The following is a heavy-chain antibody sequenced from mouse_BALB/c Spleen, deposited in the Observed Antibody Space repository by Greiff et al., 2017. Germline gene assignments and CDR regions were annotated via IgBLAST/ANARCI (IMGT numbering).Heavy chain of an antibody. CDR3: ARSYYDYDGSWFAY. CDR1: GYTFTDYA. V-gene: IGHV1S137*01. J-gene: IGHJ3*01. Sequence: VQLQQSGAELVRPGVSVKFSCKGSGYTFTDYAMHWVKQSHAKSLEWIGVISTYYGDASYNQKFKGKATMTVDKSSSTAYMELARLTSEDSAIYYCARSYYDYDGSWFAYWGQGTLVTVSA. CDR2: ISTYYGDA. D-gene: IGHD2-4*01.